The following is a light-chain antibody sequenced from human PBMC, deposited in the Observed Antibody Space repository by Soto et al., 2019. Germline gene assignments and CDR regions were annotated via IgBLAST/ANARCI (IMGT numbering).Light chain of an antibody. V-gene: IGKV1-5*03. CDR1: QGVSTW. Sequence: IQLTQSPSTLSGSVGDRVTITCRASQGVSTWLAWYQQRPSQAPKLLVYEASKLQSGVPPRFSASGSVRDFTLTISSLQPEDSATYYCQQYYDFRTFGQGTKVDI. J-gene: IGKJ1*01. CDR2: EAS. CDR3: QQYYDFRT.